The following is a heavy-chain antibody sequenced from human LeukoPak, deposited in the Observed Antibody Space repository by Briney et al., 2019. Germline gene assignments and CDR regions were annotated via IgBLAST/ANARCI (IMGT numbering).Heavy chain of an antibody. J-gene: IGHJ4*02. D-gene: IGHD3-10*01. Sequence: SVKVSCKAPGGTFSSYAISWVRQAPGQGLEWMGGIIPTFGTANYAQKFQGRVTITADESTSTAYMELSSLRSEDTAVYYCARAKGPYYYGSGPYYFDYWGQGTLVTVSS. V-gene: IGHV1-69*13. CDR1: GGTFSSYA. CDR2: IIPTFGTA. CDR3: ARAKGPYYYGSGPYYFDY.